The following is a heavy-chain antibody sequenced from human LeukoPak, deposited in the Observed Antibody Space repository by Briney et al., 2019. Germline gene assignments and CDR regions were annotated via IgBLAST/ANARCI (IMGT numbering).Heavy chain of an antibody. D-gene: IGHD6-19*01. CDR2: IIPIFGTA. Sequence: VASVKVSCKASGGTFSSYAMSWVRQAPGQGLEWMGGIIPIFGTANYAQKFHCRVTITADESTSTAYMQLSSLRSEDTAVYYCARTAVAGNGWFDPWGQGTLVTVSS. J-gene: IGHJ5*02. V-gene: IGHV1-69*13. CDR1: GGTFSSYA. CDR3: ARTAVAGNGWFDP.